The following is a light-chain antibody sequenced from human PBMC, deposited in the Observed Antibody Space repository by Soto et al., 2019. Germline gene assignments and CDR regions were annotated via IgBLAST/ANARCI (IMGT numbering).Light chain of an antibody. CDR2: DAS. V-gene: IGKV3-11*01. CDR3: QQRSNWPT. J-gene: IGKJ4*01. Sequence: EIVLTLSPATLSLSPGERATLSCRASQSVSSYLAWYQQKPGQAPRLLIYDASNRATGIPARFSGSGSGTDFTLTISSLEPEDFAVYYCQQRSNWPTFGGGTKVDIK. CDR1: QSVSSY.